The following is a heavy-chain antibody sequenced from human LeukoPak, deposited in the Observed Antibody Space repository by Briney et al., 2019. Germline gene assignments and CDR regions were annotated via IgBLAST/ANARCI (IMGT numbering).Heavy chain of an antibody. D-gene: IGHD5-18*01. CDR2: IIPIFGIA. V-gene: IGHV1-69*04. J-gene: IGHJ4*02. CDR3: ARSRDTAMVLSY. CDR1: GGTFSSYA. Sequence: SVKVSCKASGGTFSSYAISWVRQAPGQGLEWMGRIIPIFGIANYAQKFQGRVTITADKSTSTAYMELSSLRSEDTAVYYCARSRDTAMVLSYWGQETLVTVSS.